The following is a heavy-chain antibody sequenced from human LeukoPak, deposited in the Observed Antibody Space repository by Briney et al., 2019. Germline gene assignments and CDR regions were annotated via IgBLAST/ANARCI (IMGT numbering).Heavy chain of an antibody. D-gene: IGHD6-19*01. J-gene: IGHJ4*02. CDR1: GGSISSYF. CDR3: VSTSIAVAGTSFDY. Sequence: SETLSLTCTFSGGSISSYFWSWIRQPAGKGLEWIGRIYSSGSTNYNPSLKSRVTMSMDTSKNQFSLQLSSVTAADTAVYYCVSTSIAVAGTSFDYWGQGTLVTVSS. CDR2: IYSSGST. V-gene: IGHV4-4*07.